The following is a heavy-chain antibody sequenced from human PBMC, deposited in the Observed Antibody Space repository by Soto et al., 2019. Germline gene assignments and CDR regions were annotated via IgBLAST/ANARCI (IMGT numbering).Heavy chain of an antibody. Sequence: SETLSLTCAGYGGSFSGYYWSWIRQPPGKGLEWIGEINHSGSTNYNPSLKSRVTISVDTSKNQFSLKLSSVTAADTAVYYCARGRYSSSWFPFDYWGQGTLVTVSS. D-gene: IGHD6-13*01. CDR3: ARGRYSSSWFPFDY. V-gene: IGHV4-34*01. CDR1: GGSFSGYY. J-gene: IGHJ4*02. CDR2: INHSGST.